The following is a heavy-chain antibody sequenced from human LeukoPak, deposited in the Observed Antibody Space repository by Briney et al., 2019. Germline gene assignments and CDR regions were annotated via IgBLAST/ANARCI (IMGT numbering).Heavy chain of an antibody. V-gene: IGHV4-61*01. J-gene: IGHJ4*02. CDR2: IYYSGST. Sequence: SETLSLTCTVSGGSVGSGSYYWSWIRQPPGTGLEWIGYIYYSGSTNYNPSLKSRVTISVDTSKNQFSLKLSSVTAADTAVYYCARDLTPIVGATYFDYWGQGTLVTVSS. CDR3: ARDLTPIVGATYFDY. CDR1: GGSVGSGSYY. D-gene: IGHD1-26*01.